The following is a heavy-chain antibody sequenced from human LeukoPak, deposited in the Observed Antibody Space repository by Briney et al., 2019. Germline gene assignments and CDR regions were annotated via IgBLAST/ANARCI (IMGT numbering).Heavy chain of an antibody. V-gene: IGHV3-23*01. CDR1: GFSFSDYA. CDR2: ISGGGGST. J-gene: IGHJ4*02. CDR3: AKDYYYGSGSYYAFDY. Sequence: GGSLRLSCAASGFSFSDYAMNWVRQAPGKGLEWVSAISGGGGSTYYADSVKGRFTISRDDSKNTLYLQMNSLRADDTAVYYCAKDYYYGSGSYYAFDYWGPGTLVTVSS. D-gene: IGHD3-10*01.